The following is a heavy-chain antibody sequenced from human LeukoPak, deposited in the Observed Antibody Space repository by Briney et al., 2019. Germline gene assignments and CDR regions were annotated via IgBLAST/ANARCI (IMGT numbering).Heavy chain of an antibody. CDR2: INPNSGDA. J-gene: IGHJ4*02. CDR1: GYTFTGYY. Sequence: SVKVSCKASGYTFTGYYMHWVRQAPGQGLEWRGWINPNSGDAKYSQKFQGRVTMTRDTSISTAYMELSRLRSDDTAVYYCATQRGSYLWGTDFDYWGQGTLVTVSS. CDR3: ATQRGSYLWGTDFDY. D-gene: IGHD3-16*01. V-gene: IGHV1-2*02.